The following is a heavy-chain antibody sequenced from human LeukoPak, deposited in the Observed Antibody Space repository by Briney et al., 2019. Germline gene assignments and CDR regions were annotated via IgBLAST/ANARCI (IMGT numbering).Heavy chain of an antibody. CDR3: ARGLTYYYDSSGYYFDY. V-gene: IGHV1-2*02. CDR2: INPNGGGT. Sequence: ASVKVSCKASGYTFTGYYINWVRQAPGHGLEWMGWINPNGGGTNYAQKFQGRVTMTRDTSISTAYMELSRLRSDDTAVYYCARGLTYYYDSSGYYFDYWGQGTLVTVSS. D-gene: IGHD3-22*01. J-gene: IGHJ4*02. CDR1: GYTFTGYY.